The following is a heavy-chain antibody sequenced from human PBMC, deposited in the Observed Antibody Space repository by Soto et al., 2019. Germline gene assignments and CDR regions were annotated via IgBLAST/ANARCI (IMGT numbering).Heavy chain of an antibody. CDR1: GGTFSSYT. D-gene: IGHD3-3*01. CDR3: ASDYDFWSGYYNYFDY. CDR2: IIPILGIA. V-gene: IGHV1-69*02. Sequence: ASVKVSCKASGGTFSSYTISWVRQAPGQGLEWMGRIIPILGIANYAQKFQGRVTITADKSTSTAYMELSSLRSEDTAVYYCASDYDFWSGYYNYFDYWGQGTLVTVSS. J-gene: IGHJ4*02.